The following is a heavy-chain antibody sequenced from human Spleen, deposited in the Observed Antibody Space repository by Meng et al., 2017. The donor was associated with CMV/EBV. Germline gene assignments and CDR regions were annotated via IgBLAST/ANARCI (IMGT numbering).Heavy chain of an antibody. J-gene: IGHJ1*01. D-gene: IGHD3-22*01. Sequence: SVKVSCKASGGSFSSYAISWVRQAPGQGLEWMGGIIPMSGTPKYAQKFQGRVTITTDESTSTDYMELSNLRSDDTAVYYCAAYYYDDRGYYTSRAEYFQHWGQGTLVTVSS. CDR2: IIPMSGTP. CDR1: GGSFSSYA. CDR3: AAYYYDDRGYYTSRAEYFQH. V-gene: IGHV1-69*05.